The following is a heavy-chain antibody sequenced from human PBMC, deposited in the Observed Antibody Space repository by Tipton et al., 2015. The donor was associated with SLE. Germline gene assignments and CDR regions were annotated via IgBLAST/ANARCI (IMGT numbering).Heavy chain of an antibody. CDR3: TSAFLCDSGCPACYYYGMDV. D-gene: IGHD6-25*01. J-gene: IGHJ6*02. CDR2: INPSGGST. CDR1: GYTFTSYY. V-gene: IGHV1-46*03. Sequence: QVQLVQSGAEVKKPGASVKVSCRASGYTFTSYYMHWVRQAPGQGLGWMGIINPSGGSTSYAPKFQGRITMTRDTSTSTVYMELNSLRSYDWAVYYCTSAFLCDSGCPACYYYGMDVWGQGTTVTVSS.